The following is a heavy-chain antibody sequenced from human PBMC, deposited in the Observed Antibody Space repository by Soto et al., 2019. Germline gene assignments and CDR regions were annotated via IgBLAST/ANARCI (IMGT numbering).Heavy chain of an antibody. Sequence: VQLLESGGSLVHPGGSLRLSCAASGFSFSYFAMSWVRQAPGKGLEWVAAISGSGGNTYYADSVKGRFTISRDNSKNTLFLQMNSLRDEDTAVYYCAEDRGGSCLSTLDPWGQGTLVTVSS. CDR2: ISGSGGNT. V-gene: IGHV3-23*01. CDR3: AEDRGGSCLSTLDP. CDR1: GFSFSYFA. J-gene: IGHJ5*02. D-gene: IGHD3-10*01.